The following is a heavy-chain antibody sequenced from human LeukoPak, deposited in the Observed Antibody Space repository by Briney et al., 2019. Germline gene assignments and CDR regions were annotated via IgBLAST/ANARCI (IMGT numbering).Heavy chain of an antibody. CDR1: GFTVSSNY. J-gene: IGHJ4*02. CDR3: ARAGNWNYHDY. D-gene: IGHD1-20*01. V-gene: IGHV3-21*01. CDR2: ISSSSSYI. Sequence: GGSLRLSCAASGFTVSSNYMSWVRQAPGKGLEWVSSISSSSSYIYYADSVKGRFTISRDNAKNSLYLQMNSLRAEDTAVYYCARAGNWNYHDYWGQGTLVTVSS.